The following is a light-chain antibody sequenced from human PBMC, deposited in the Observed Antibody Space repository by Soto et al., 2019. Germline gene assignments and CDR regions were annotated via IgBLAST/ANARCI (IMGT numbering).Light chain of an antibody. V-gene: IGKV1-39*01. CDR2: SAK. CDR3: QQCFSTPYT. J-gene: IGKJ5*01. CDR1: QSISNY. Sequence: EMTHSLSDPAASVGVRVTITCRASQSISNYLNWYQHKPGKAPKLLIHSAKTLQSGVPSRFSGSGYGTDFTLTITTLQPEDFASYYCQQCFSTPYTFGQGTRLEIK.